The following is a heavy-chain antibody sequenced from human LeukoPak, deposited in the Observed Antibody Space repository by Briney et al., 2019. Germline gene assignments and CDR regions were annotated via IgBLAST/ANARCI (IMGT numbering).Heavy chain of an antibody. CDR3: ARGHGGSSEPNMDV. CDR2: INHSGST. V-gene: IGHV4-34*01. D-gene: IGHD2-2*01. CDR1: GGSFSGYY. Sequence: SETLSLTCAVYGGSFSGYYWSWIRQPPGKGLEWIGEINHSGSTNYNPSLKSRVTISVDTSKNQFSLKLSSVTAADTAVYYCARGHGGSSEPNMDVWGKGTTVTVSS. J-gene: IGHJ6*03.